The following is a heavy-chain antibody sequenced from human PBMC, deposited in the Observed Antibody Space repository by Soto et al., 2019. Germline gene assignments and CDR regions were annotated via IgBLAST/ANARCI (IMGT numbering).Heavy chain of an antibody. Sequence: QVQLQESGPGLVKPSQTLSLTCTVSGGSISSGGYYWSWIRQHPGKGLEWIGYIYYSGSTYYNPSLKSRVTISVDTSKNPFSLKVSSVTAADTGGYYCAGAPDPFTAYWYFDLWGRGTLVTVSS. CDR3: AGAPDPFTAYWYFDL. CDR2: IYYSGST. CDR1: GGSISSGGYY. V-gene: IGHV4-31*03. D-gene: IGHD3-16*01. J-gene: IGHJ2*01.